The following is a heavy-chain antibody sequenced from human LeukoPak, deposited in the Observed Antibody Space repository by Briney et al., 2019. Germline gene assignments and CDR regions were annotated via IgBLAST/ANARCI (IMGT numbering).Heavy chain of an antibody. J-gene: IGHJ4*02. D-gene: IGHD3-22*01. CDR2: IHHSGST. CDR3: ASGGGYYDSSGYPSIDY. V-gene: IGHV4-38-2*02. CDR1: GYSISSGYY. Sequence: SETLSLTCTVSGYSISSGYYWGWIRQPPGKGLEWIGSIHHSGSTYYNPSLKNRVTISVDTSKNQFSLKLSSVTAADAAVYYWASGGGYYDSSGYPSIDYWGQGTLVTVSS.